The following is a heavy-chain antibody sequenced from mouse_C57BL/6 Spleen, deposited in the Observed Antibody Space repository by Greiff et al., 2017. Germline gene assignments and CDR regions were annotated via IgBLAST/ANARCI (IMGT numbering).Heavy chain of an antibody. V-gene: IGHV1-69*01. CDR3: ARHGSSPMDY. CDR1: GYTFTSYW. D-gene: IGHD1-1*01. CDR2: IDPSDSYT. J-gene: IGHJ4*01. Sequence: QVQLQQPGAELVMPGASVKLSCKASGYTFTSYWTHWVKQRPGQGLEWIGEIDPSDSYTNYNQKFKGKSTLTVDKSSSTAYMQLSSLTSEDSAVYYCARHGSSPMDYWGQGTSVTVSS.